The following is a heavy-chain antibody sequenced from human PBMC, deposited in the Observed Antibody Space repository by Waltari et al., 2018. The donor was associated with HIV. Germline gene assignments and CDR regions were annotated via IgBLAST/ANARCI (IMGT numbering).Heavy chain of an antibody. V-gene: IGHV3-30-3*01. CDR2: ISYDGSNK. D-gene: IGHD3-22*01. J-gene: IGHJ4*02. CDR1: GFPFSSYA. CDR3: ARGGMPIVLRGYFDY. Sequence: QVPLVESGGGVVQPGRSLRLSCAASGFPFSSYAMHWVRQAPGKGLEWVAVISYDGSNKYYVDSVKGRFTISRDNSKNTLYLQMNSLRTEDTAVYYCARGGMPIVLRGYFDYWGQGTLVTVSS.